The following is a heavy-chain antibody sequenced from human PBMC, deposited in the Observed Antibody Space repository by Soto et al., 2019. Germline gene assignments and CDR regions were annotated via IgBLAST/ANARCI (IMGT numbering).Heavy chain of an antibody. CDR2: SSGSGGST. CDR1: GFTFSSYA. V-gene: IGHV3-23*01. CDR3: EKDQHGRRAYCGGDCYPAYLQH. D-gene: IGHD2-21*02. J-gene: IGHJ1*01. Sequence: EVQLLESGGGLVQPGGSLRLSCAASGFTFSSYAMSWVRQAPGKGLEWVAASSGSGGSTYYADSVKGRFTISRDNSKNTLYLQMNILRAEDTAVDYCEKDQHGRRAYCGGDCYPAYLQHWGQGTLVTVSS.